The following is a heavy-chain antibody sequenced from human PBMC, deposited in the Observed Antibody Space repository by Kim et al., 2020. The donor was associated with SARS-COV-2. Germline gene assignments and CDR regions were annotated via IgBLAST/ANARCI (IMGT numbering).Heavy chain of an antibody. CDR1: GFTFSSYG. V-gene: IGHV3-30*18. CDR2: ISYDGSNK. J-gene: IGHJ4*02. CDR3: AKVTLPIVVVPAAMDY. Sequence: GGSLRLSCAASGFTFSSYGMHWVRQAPGKGLEWVAVISYDGSNKYYADSVKGRFTISRDNSKNTLYLQMNSLRAEDTAVYYCAKVTLPIVVVPAAMDYWGQGTLVTVSS. D-gene: IGHD2-2*01.